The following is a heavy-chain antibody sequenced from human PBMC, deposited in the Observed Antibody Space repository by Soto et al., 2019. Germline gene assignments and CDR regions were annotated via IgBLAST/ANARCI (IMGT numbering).Heavy chain of an antibody. CDR1: GFTFSSYG. J-gene: IGHJ1*01. CDR3: AKDQRGSNYGYFQY. CDR2: ISSDGNKK. D-gene: IGHD4-4*01. Sequence: QVQLVESGGGVVQPGRSLRLSCAASGFTFSSYGMHWVRQAPGKGLEWVTLISSDGNKKYYGDSVQGRFTISRDNSKNPLYLEMDSLRPEDTAIYYCAKDQRGSNYGYFQYWGQGTLVTVSS. V-gene: IGHV3-30*18.